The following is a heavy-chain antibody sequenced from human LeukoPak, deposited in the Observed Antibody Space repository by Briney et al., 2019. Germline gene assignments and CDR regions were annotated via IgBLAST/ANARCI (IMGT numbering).Heavy chain of an antibody. V-gene: IGHV1-69*04. Sequence: SVKVSCKASGGTFSSYAISWVRQAPGQGLEWMGRIIPILGIANYAQKFQGRVTITADKSTSTAYMELSSLRSEDTAVYYCARNYDSSGYYHYYFDYWGREPWSPSPQ. CDR3: ARNYDSSGYYHYYFDY. D-gene: IGHD3-22*01. CDR1: GGTFSSYA. J-gene: IGHJ4*02. CDR2: IIPILGIA.